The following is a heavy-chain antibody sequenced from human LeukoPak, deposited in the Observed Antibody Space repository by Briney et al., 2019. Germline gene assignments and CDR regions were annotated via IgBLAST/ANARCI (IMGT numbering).Heavy chain of an antibody. Sequence: PGGSLRLSCAASGFTFSTYGMSWVRQAPGKGLEWVSAISGSGGSTYYADTVKGRFTISRDNSKNTLYLQRNSLRAEDTAVYYCAKDQGLYNDWGQGTLVTVSS. J-gene: IGHJ4*02. CDR3: AKDQGLYND. V-gene: IGHV3-23*01. CDR2: ISGSGGST. D-gene: IGHD1-14*01. CDR1: GFTFSTYG.